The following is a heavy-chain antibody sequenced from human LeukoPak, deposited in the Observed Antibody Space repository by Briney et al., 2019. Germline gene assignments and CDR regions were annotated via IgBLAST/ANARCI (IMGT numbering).Heavy chain of an antibody. V-gene: IGHV1-18*01. J-gene: IGHJ1*01. CDR2: ISGKTGKV. CDR1: GYDFTDCG. CDR3: ARYCGGSATDYFHY. Sequence: ASVKVSCTASGYDFTDCGIAWVRQAPGQGLEWMGSISGKTGKVDVAQEFQGRVTMTADTSTNTAYVDLGSLRSDDTAVYYCARYCGGSATDYFHYWGQGALVIVSS. D-gene: IGHD2-21*01.